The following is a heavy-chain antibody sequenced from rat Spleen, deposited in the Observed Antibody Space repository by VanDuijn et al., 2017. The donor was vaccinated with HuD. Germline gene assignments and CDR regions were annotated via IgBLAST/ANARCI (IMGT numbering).Heavy chain of an antibody. CDR1: GFTFSDYG. CDR2: ITYDASSI. J-gene: IGHJ2*01. V-gene: IGHV5-29*01. Sequence: EVLLVESGGGLVQPGRSLTRSCATSGFTFSDYGMVWVCQAPTKGLEWVALITYDASSIYYRDSVKGRFTISRDMAKRTLYLQIDSLRSEDTATYYCARHTTNYGLFGYWGQGVMVTVSS. CDR3: ARHTTNYGLFGY. D-gene: IGHD1-11*01.